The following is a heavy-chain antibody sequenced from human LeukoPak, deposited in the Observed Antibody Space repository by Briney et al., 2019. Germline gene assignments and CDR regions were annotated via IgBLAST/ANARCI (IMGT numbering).Heavy chain of an antibody. V-gene: IGHV1-69*05. CDR1: GGTFSSYA. J-gene: IGHJ4*02. CDR2: IIPIFGTA. Sequence: SVKVSCKASGGTFSSYAITWVRQAPGQGLEWMGGIIPIFGTANCAQKFQGRVTITTDESTSTAYMELSSLRSEDTAVYYCAVDYGGNLEYFDYWGQGTRVTVSS. CDR3: AVDYGGNLEYFDY. D-gene: IGHD4-23*01.